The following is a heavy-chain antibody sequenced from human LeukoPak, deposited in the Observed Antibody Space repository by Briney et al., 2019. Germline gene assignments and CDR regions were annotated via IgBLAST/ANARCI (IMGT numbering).Heavy chain of an antibody. CDR3: ATITYYYDSSGYYATYFGY. CDR2: ISTYNGNT. D-gene: IGHD3-22*01. J-gene: IGHJ4*02. CDR1: GYTFTSYG. Sequence: ASVKVSCKASGYTFTSYGISWVRQAPGQGLEWMGWISTYNGNTNYAQKLQGRVTMTTDTSTSTAYMELRSLRSDDTAVYYCATITYYYDSSGYYATYFGYWGQGTLVTVSS. V-gene: IGHV1-18*01.